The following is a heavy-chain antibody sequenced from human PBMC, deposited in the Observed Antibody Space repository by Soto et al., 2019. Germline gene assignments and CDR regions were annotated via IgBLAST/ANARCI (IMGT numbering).Heavy chain of an antibody. V-gene: IGHV2-5*02. CDR3: VHRFGDFPFDY. J-gene: IGHJ4*02. CDR1: GFSLSTSGVG. Sequence: QITLKESGPTLVKPTQTLTLTCTFSGFSLSTSGVGVGWIRQPPGKALEWLALIYWDDDKRYSPSLKSRLTIIKDTSKNQVVLRMTNMDPVDTATYYCVHRFGDFPFDYWGQGTLVTVSS. CDR2: IYWDDDK. D-gene: IGHD3-10*01.